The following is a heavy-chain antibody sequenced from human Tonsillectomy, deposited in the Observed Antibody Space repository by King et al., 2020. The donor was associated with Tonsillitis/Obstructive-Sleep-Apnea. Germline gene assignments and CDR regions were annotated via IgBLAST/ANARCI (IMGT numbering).Heavy chain of an antibody. CDR1: GYSFTDYW. Sequence: QLVQSGAEVKKPGDSLRISCEGSGYSFTDYWIAWVRQMPGKGLEWMGFIYPDDSDTKYSPSFQGQVTMSADKSINTAYLQWTSLQASDTGMYFCARPYYFNSLAAFDVWGQGTMVTDSS. V-gene: IGHV5-51*03. CDR3: ARPYYFNSLAAFDV. J-gene: IGHJ3*01. D-gene: IGHD3-10*01. CDR2: IYPDDSDT.